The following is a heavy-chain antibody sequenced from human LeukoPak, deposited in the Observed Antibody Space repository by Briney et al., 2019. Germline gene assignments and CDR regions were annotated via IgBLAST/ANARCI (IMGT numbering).Heavy chain of an antibody. D-gene: IGHD2-15*01. CDR3: ARVRKDCSGGSCLAIYGMDV. J-gene: IGHJ6*04. CDR1: GGSSSGYY. CDR2: INHSGST. V-gene: IGHV4-34*01. Sequence: SETLSLTCAVYGGSSSGYYWSWIRQPPGKGLEWIGEINHSGSTTYNPSLKSRVTISVDTSKNQFSLRLSSVTAADTAVYYCARVRKDCSGGSCLAIYGMDVWGKGTTVTVSS.